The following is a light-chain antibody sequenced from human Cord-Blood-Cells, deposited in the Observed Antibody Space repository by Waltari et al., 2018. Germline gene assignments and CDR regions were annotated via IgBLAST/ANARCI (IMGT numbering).Light chain of an antibody. V-gene: IGKV3-11*01. J-gene: IGKJ4*01. CDR3: QQRSNWPLT. CDR2: YAS. Sequence: EIVLTQSPATLSLSPGERATLSCRACQSVSSYLAWYQQKPGQAPRLLIYYASNRATGIPARFSGSGSGTDFTLTISSLEPEDFAVYYCQQRSNWPLTFGGGTKVEIK. CDR1: QSVSSY.